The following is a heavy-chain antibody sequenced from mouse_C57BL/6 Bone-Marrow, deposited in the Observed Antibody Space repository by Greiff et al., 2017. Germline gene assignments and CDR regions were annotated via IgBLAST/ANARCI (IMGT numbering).Heavy chain of an antibody. J-gene: IGHJ2*01. Sequence: VQRVESGPGLVAPSQRLSITCTVSGFSLTSYAISWVRQPPGKGLEWLGVIWTGGGTNYNSALKSRLSISKDNSKSQVFLKMNSLQTDDTARYYCARNVVLRLGYYFDYWGQGTTLTVSS. CDR2: IWTGGGT. CDR3: ARNVVLRLGYYFDY. D-gene: IGHD1-1*01. V-gene: IGHV2-9-1*01. CDR1: GFSLTSYA.